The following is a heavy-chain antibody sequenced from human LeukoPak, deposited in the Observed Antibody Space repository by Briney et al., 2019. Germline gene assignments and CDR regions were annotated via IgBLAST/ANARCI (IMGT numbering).Heavy chain of an antibody. V-gene: IGHV4-4*07. D-gene: IGHD2-15*01. Sequence: SETLSLTCTVSGGSISSYYWSWIRQPAGKGLEWIGRIYTSGSTNYNPSLKSRVTMSVDTSKNQFSLKLSSVTAADRSVYYCARARRYCSGGSCYFHFDYWGQGTLVTVSS. J-gene: IGHJ4*02. CDR3: ARARRYCSGGSCYFHFDY. CDR1: GGSISSYY. CDR2: IYTSGST.